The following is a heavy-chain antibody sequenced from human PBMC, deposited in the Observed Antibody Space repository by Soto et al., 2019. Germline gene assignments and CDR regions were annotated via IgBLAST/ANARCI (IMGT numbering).Heavy chain of an antibody. Sequence: QVQLVESGGGVVQPGRSLRLSCAASGFTFSSYGMHWVRQAPGKGLEWVAVISYDGSNKYYADSVKGRFTISRDNSKNTLYLQMNSLRAEDTAEYYCEKGSNMEYMITFGGVIDDFDYWGQGTLVTVSS. D-gene: IGHD3-16*02. V-gene: IGHV3-30*18. J-gene: IGHJ4*02. CDR1: GFTFSSYG. CDR3: EKGSNMEYMITFGGVIDDFDY. CDR2: ISYDGSNK.